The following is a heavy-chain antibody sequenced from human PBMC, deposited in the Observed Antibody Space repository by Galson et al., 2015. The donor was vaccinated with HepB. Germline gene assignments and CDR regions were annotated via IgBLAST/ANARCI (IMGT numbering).Heavy chain of an antibody. J-gene: IGHJ3*02. Sequence: TLSLTCTVSGGSISSGSYYWSWIRQPAGKGLEWIGRIYTSGSTNYNPSLKSRVTMSVDTSKNQFSLKLSSVTAADTAVYYCARVSTGTPYDSSGWEPNEDAVDIWGQGTMVTVSS. D-gene: IGHD3-22*01. CDR2: IYTSGST. CDR1: GGSISSGSYY. CDR3: ARVSTGTPYDSSGWEPNEDAVDI. V-gene: IGHV4-61*02.